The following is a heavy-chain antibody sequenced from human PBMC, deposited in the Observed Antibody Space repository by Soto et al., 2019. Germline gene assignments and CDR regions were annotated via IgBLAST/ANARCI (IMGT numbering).Heavy chain of an antibody. CDR2: INAGNGNT. CDR1: GYTFTSYA. V-gene: IGHV1-3*01. CDR3: ASSYSNYALIDYYYYGMDV. J-gene: IGHJ6*02. Sequence: EASVKVSCKASGYTFTSYAMHWVRQAPGQRLEWMGWINAGNGNTKYSQKFQGRVTITRDTSASIAYMEPSSLRSEDTAVYYCASSYSNYALIDYYYYGMDVWGQGTTVTVSS. D-gene: IGHD4-4*01.